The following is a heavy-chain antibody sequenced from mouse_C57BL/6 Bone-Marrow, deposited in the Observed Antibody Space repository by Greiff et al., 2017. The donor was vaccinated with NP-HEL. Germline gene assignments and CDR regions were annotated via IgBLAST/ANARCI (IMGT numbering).Heavy chain of an antibody. D-gene: IGHD2-1*01. J-gene: IGHJ3*01. CDR3: ARMEDGNYGFAY. V-gene: IGHV1-69*01. CDR1: GYTFTSYW. Sequence: VQLQQPGAELVMPGASVKLSCKASGYTFTSYWMHWVKQRPGQGLEWIGEIDPSDSYTNYNQKFKGKSTLTVDKSSSTAYMQLSSLTSEDSAVYYCARMEDGNYGFAYWGQGTLVTVSA. CDR2: IDPSDSYT.